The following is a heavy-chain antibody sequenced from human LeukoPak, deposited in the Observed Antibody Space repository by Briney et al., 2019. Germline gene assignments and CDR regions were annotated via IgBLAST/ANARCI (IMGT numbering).Heavy chain of an antibody. CDR2: ICGRGGGT. D-gene: IGHD3-22*01. J-gene: IGHJ3*02. Sequence: SGGSLRLSCAASGFTFSSLAMSWVRRAPGRGLVWLSAICGRGGGTYYADPVKGRFTISRDNSKNTLYLQMNSLRAEDTAVYYCARDTSPSDDRIYWDALDIWGQGTMVTVSS. CDR3: ARDTSPSDDRIYWDALDI. V-gene: IGHV3-23*01. CDR1: GFTFSSLA.